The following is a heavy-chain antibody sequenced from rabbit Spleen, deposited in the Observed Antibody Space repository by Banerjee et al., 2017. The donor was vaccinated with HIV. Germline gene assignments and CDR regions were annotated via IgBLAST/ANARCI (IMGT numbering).Heavy chain of an antibody. J-gene: IGHJ6*01. CDR1: GFSFSSSYY. CDR3: ARDTGSSFSSYGMDL. CDR2: IYTSNGNT. V-gene: IGHV1S40*01. Sequence: QSSEESGGGLVQPEGSLTLTCTASGFSFSSSYYMCWVRQAPGKGLEWIGCIYTSNGNTYYASWAKGRFTISKTSSTTVTLQMTSLTVADTATYFCARDTGSSFSSYGMDLWGQGTPVTVS. D-gene: IGHD8-1*01.